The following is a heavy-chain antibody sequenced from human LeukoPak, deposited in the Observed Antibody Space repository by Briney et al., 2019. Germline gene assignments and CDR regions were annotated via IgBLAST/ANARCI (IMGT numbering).Heavy chain of an antibody. CDR1: GFTFSSYA. Sequence: GGSLRLSCAASGFTFSSYAMSWVRQAPGKGLEWVSTISGSGGSTYYADSVRGRFTISRDNSKNSLYLQMNSLGAEDTAVYYCARPYDTRGYFPDYWGQGTLVTVSS. J-gene: IGHJ4*02. V-gene: IGHV3-23*01. CDR3: ARPYDTRGYFPDY. CDR2: ISGSGGST. D-gene: IGHD3-22*01.